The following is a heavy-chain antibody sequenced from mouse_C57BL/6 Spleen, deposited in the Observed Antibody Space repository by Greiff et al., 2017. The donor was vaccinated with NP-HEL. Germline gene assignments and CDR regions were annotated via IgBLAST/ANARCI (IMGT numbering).Heavy chain of an antibody. CDR3: AIYPTGTGAMDY. Sequence: EVQLQQSGPELVKPGASVKISCKASGYTFTDYNMDWVKQSHGKSLEWIGDINPNNGGTIYNQKFKGKATLTVDKSSSTAYMELRSLTSEDTAVSCCAIYPTGTGAMDYWGQGTSVTVSS. CDR2: INPNNGGT. J-gene: IGHJ4*01. D-gene: IGHD4-1*02. V-gene: IGHV1-18*01. CDR1: GYTFTDYN.